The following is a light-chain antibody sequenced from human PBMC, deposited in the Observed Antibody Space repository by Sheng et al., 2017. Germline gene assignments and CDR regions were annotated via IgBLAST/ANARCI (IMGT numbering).Light chain of an antibody. J-gene: IGKJ1*01. CDR1: QTISRS. Sequence: EILLTQSPATLSLSPGDGATFSCRASQTISRSLAWYQQKPGQAPRLLIYEASNRATGIPARFSGSGSGTEFSLTITSLQPEDFAVYYCQQYKNWPATWTFGQGTNVDIK. CDR3: QQYKNWPATWT. CDR2: EAS. V-gene: IGKV3-15*01.